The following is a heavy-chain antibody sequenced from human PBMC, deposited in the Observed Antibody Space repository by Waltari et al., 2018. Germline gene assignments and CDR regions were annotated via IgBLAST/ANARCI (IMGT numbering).Heavy chain of an antibody. V-gene: IGHV3-53*01. D-gene: IGHD6-19*01. CDR3: GCGSAWYGYFDL. Sequence: EVQLVESGGGLNQPGGSLRLSCAASGFTVCGKYMIWVRQAPGKGLEWVSVIYSGGSTYYADSVKGRVAISRDTSTNTLYLQMNSLRAEDTAVYYCGCGSAWYGYFDLWGRGTLVTVSS. J-gene: IGHJ2*01. CDR2: IYSGGST. CDR1: GFTVCGKY.